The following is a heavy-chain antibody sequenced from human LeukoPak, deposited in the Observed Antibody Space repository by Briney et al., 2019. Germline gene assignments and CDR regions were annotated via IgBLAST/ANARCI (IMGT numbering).Heavy chain of an antibody. J-gene: IGHJ3*02. CDR2: IRYDGSNK. CDR1: GFSFSRYD. CDR3: AKDQLWEPHAFDI. D-gene: IGHD1-26*01. V-gene: IGHV3-30*02. Sequence: GGSLRLSCAASGFSFSRYDMHWVRQAPGKGLEWVAFIRYDGSNKYYADSVKGRFTISRDNSKNTLYLQMNSLRIEDTAFYYCAKDQLWEPHAFDIWGQGTMVTVSS.